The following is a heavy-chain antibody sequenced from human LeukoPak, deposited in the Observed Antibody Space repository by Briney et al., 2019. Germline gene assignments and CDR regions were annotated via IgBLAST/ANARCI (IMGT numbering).Heavy chain of an antibody. CDR2: IYSGGST. D-gene: IGHD4-17*01. V-gene: IGHV3-53*01. J-gene: IGHJ4*02. Sequence: GGSLSLSCAASGFTVSSNYMSWVRQAPGKGLEWVSVIYSGGSTYYADSVKGRFTISRDNSKNTLYLQMNSLRAEDTAVYYCAREISNGDYFDYWGQGTLVTVSS. CDR1: GFTVSSNY. CDR3: AREISNGDYFDY.